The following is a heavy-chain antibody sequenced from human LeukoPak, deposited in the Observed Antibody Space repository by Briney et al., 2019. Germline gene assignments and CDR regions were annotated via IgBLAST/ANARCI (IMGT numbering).Heavy chain of an antibody. CDR2: IYTSGST. D-gene: IGHD6-19*01. Sequence: PSETLSLTCTVSGGSISSYYWSWIRQPAGKGLEWIGRIYTSGSTYYNPSLKSRVTISVGTSKNQFSLKLSSVTAADTAVYYCARTYSSGTNWFDPWGQGTLVTVSS. CDR3: ARTYSSGTNWFDP. J-gene: IGHJ5*02. CDR1: GGSISSYY. V-gene: IGHV4-4*07.